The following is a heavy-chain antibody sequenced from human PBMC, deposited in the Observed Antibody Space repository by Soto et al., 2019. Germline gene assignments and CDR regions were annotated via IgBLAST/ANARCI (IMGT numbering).Heavy chain of an antibody. CDR3: ARHGCSARNCLNWFDP. Sequence: EVQLVESGGGLVQPGGSLRLSCAASGFTFSSYSMNWVRQAPGKGLEWVSYISSSSTTKYYADSVKGRFTISRDNLKNLPHLQTNSLTSVDTAVYYFARHGCSARNCLNWFDPWGQGTLVTVSS. CDR2: ISSSSTTK. CDR1: GFTFSSYS. J-gene: IGHJ5*02. V-gene: IGHV3-48*01. D-gene: IGHD2-15*01.